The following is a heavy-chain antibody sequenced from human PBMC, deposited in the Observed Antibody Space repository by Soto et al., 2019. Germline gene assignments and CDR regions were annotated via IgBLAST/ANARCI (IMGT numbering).Heavy chain of an antibody. D-gene: IGHD1-7*01. J-gene: IGHJ6*02. CDR2: IYSGGST. V-gene: IGHV3-53*01. CDR3: ARDQGGWNYFGLYYCMDG. CDR1: GFTVSSNY. Sequence: GGSLRLSCAASGFTVSSNYMSWVRQAPGKGLEWVSVIYSGGSTYYADSVKGRFTISRDNSKNTLYLQMNSLRAEDTAVYYCARDQGGWNYFGLYYCMDGWGQGTTVTVSS.